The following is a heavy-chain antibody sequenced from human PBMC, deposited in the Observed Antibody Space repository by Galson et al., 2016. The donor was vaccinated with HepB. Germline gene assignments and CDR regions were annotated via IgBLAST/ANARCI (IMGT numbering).Heavy chain of an antibody. D-gene: IGHD3-9*01. J-gene: IGHJ2*01. CDR3: ARDYFQDAYFDL. CDR1: GGSVRSGTYY. Sequence: SETLSLTCTVSGGSVRSGTYYWSWIRQPPGKGLEWIGYISYRGNTNYSPSLKNRVTISLDTSKNQFSLKLSSVTAANTAVYYCARDYFQDAYFDLWGRGTLVTVSS. V-gene: IGHV4-61*01. CDR2: ISYRGNT.